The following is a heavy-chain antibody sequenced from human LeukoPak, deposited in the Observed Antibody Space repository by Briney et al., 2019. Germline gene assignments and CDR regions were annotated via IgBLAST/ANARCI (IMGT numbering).Heavy chain of an antibody. CDR3: ARADCSSTSCYELDY. J-gene: IGHJ4*02. V-gene: IGHV3-11*04. CDR1: GFTFSDYY. Sequence: GGSLRLSCAGSGFTFSDYYMSWIRQAPGKGREGVSYISSSDTTIYYADSVKGRFTISRDNAQNSLYLQMNTLRADDTAVYYCARADCSSTSCYELDYWGQGTLVTVSS. D-gene: IGHD2-2*01. CDR2: ISSSDTTI.